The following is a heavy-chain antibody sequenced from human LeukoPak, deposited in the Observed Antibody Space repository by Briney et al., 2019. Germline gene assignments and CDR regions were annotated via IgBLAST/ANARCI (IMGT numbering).Heavy chain of an antibody. D-gene: IGHD5-18*01. J-gene: IGHJ4*02. CDR3: ASVPDTAMETPG. CDR1: GFTFDDYA. V-gene: IGHV3-9*01. Sequence: GGSLRLSCAASGFTFDDYAMHWVRQAPGKGLEWVSGISWNSGSIGYADSVKGRFTISRDNAKNSLYLQMNSLRAEDTAVYYCASVPDTAMETPGWGQGTLVTVSS. CDR2: ISWNSGSI.